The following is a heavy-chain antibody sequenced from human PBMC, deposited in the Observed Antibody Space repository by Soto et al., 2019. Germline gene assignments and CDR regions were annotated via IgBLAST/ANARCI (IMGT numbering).Heavy chain of an antibody. CDR3: AADGEFELGSTTPRSLRYYYMDV. J-gene: IGHJ6*03. V-gene: IGHV1-58*02. D-gene: IGHD2-2*01. CDR1: GFAVTGSS. CDR2: IVVGSGNT. Sequence: VEGCAKASGFAVTGSSIQWVRQARGQSPEGIGWIVVGSGNTNYAQKFQERVTITRDMSTSTAYMELSSLRSEDTAVYYCAADGEFELGSTTPRSLRYYYMDVWGKGTTVTVSS.